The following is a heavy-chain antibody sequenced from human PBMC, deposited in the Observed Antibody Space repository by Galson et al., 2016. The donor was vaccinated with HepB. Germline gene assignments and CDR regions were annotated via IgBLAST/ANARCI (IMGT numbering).Heavy chain of an antibody. CDR2: VLKSGAT. Sequence: TLSLTCAVSGDSLTSGSYSWSWIRQPPGKGLEWIGHVLKSGATYYNPSLKSRVTISLDRSRNHFSLRLSSVTAADTAMYFCTRGPSLVRAYGESISYFGNWGQGTPVTVSS. J-gene: IGHJ4*02. V-gene: IGHV4-30-2*01. CDR1: GDSLTSGSYS. D-gene: IGHD3-3*01. CDR3: TRGPSLVRAYGESISYFGN.